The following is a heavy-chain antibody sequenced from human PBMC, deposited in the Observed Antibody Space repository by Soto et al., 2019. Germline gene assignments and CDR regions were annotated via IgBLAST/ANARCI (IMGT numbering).Heavy chain of an antibody. CDR2: IYYSGST. CDR1: GGSISSGGYY. Sequence: SETLSLTCTVSGGSISSGGYYWSWICQHPGKGLEWIGYIYYSGSTYYNPSLKSRVTISVDTSKNQFSLKLSSVTAADTAVYYCATGYSSGWFDYWGQGTLVTVSS. V-gene: IGHV4-31*03. CDR3: ATGYSSGWFDY. D-gene: IGHD6-19*01. J-gene: IGHJ4*02.